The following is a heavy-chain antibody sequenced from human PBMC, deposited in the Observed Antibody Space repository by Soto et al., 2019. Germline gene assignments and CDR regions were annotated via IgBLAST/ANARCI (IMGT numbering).Heavy chain of an antibody. V-gene: IGHV3-23*01. CDR1: GFTFSSYA. Sequence: EVQLLESGGGLVQPGGSLRLSCAASGFTFSSYAMSWVRQAPGKGLEWVSAISGSGGSTYYADSVKGRFTISRDNSKNTLYLQMNSLRAGDTAVYYCAKDADSSSWYYGVFWFDPWGQGTLVTVSS. CDR2: ISGSGGST. D-gene: IGHD6-13*01. CDR3: AKDADSSSWYYGVFWFDP. J-gene: IGHJ5*02.